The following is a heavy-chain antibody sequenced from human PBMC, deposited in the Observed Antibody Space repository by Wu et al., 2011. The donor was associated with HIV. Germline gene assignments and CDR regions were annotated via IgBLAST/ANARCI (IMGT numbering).Heavy chain of an antibody. CDR3: ARSWMGASYGMDV. Sequence: QVQLVQSGPEVKKPGASVKVSCKASGYTYNTYYMHWVRQAPGQGLEWMGWINPNSGGTNYAQRFQTRVDMTRDTSINTAYMELSRLRSDDTAVYYCARSWMGASYGMDVWGQGTTVTVSS. CDR2: INPNSGGT. J-gene: IGHJ6*02. CDR1: GYTYNTYY. D-gene: IGHD5-12*01. V-gene: IGHV1-2*02.